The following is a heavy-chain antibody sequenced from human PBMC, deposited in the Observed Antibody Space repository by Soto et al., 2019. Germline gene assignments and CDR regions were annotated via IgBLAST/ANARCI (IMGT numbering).Heavy chain of an antibody. CDR3: GRGRYGDY. Sequence: QVHLVQSGAEVKKPGASVKVSCKGSGYDFTTYGITWVRQAPGQGLEWMAWISAHNGNTDYAQKLQGRVTVTRDTSTRTAYMELRSLRSDATAMYYCGRGRYGDYWGQGALVTVSS. CDR2: ISAHNGNT. CDR1: GYDFTTYG. V-gene: IGHV1-18*01. D-gene: IGHD1-1*01. J-gene: IGHJ4*02.